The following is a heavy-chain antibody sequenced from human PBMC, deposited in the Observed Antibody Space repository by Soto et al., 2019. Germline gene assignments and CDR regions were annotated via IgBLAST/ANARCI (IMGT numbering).Heavy chain of an antibody. J-gene: IGHJ3*02. Sequence: QVQLVQSGAEVKKPGSSVKVSCKASGGTFSSYAISWVRQAPGQGLEWMGGIIPIVGTANYAQKFQGRVTMTADESTRTDYRELSSLRSEDTAVYYCARDVYIVGATAAFDIWGQGTMVTVSS. V-gene: IGHV1-69*12. CDR3: ARDVYIVGATAAFDI. CDR2: IIPIVGTA. CDR1: GGTFSSYA. D-gene: IGHD1-26*01.